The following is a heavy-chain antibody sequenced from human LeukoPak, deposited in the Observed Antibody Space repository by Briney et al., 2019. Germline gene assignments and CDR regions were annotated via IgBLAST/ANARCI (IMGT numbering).Heavy chain of an antibody. CDR3: ARDRCRSSSTSCYGGNWFDP. J-gene: IGHJ5*02. CDR2: IIPIFGIA. CDR1: GGTFSSYA. Sequence: SVKVSCKASGGTFSSYAISWVRQAPGQGLEWMGRIIPIFGIANYAQKFQGRVTITADKSTSTAYMELSSLRSEDAAVYYCARDRCRSSSTSCYGGNWFDPWGQGTLVTVSS. D-gene: IGHD2-2*01. V-gene: IGHV1-69*04.